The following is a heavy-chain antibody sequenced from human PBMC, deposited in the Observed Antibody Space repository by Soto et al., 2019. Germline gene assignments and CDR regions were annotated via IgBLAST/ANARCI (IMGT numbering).Heavy chain of an antibody. V-gene: IGHV4-59*03. CDR2: IYYSGST. Sequence: QVQLQESGPRLVEASETLSLTCDVSGGSFSENYWTWIRQYPGKGLEWIRYIYYSGSTNYNPSLKSRVTISVDASRSQFSLKLTSVTAADTALYYCAAGTLGAVWTPLDDWGQGTLVTVSS. J-gene: IGHJ4*02. D-gene: IGHD3-16*01. CDR3: AAGTLGAVWTPLDD. CDR1: GGSFSENY.